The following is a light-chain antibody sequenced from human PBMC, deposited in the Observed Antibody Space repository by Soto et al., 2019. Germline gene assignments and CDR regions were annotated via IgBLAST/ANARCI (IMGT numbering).Light chain of an antibody. V-gene: IGKV3-20*01. CDR2: GAS. J-gene: IGKJ1*01. CDR3: QQYGSSPTST. CDR1: QSVSSSY. Sequence: EIVLTQSPGTLSLSPGERATLSCRASQSVSSSYLAWYQQKPGQAPRLLIYGASSRATGIPDRFSGSGSGKDFTLTICRLEPEDFAVYYCQQYGSSPTSTFGQGTKVEIK.